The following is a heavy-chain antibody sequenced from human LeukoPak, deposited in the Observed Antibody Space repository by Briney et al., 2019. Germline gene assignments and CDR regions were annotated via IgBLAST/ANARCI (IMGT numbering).Heavy chain of an antibody. J-gene: IGHJ4*02. CDR3: ARYGQKGSSSLFDY. Sequence: SETLSLTCTVSGGSTSSYYWSWIRQPPGKGLEWIGYIYYSGSTNYNPSLKSRVTISVDTSKNQFSLKLSSVTAADTAVYYCARYGQKGSSSLFDYWGQGTLVTVSS. CDR2: IYYSGST. CDR1: GGSTSSYY. D-gene: IGHD6-6*01. V-gene: IGHV4-59*01.